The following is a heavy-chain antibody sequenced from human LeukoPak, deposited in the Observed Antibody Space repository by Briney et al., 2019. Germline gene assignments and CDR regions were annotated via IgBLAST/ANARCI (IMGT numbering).Heavy chain of an antibody. J-gene: IGHJ1*01. CDR2: ISDSSGII. V-gene: IGHV3-48*04. CDR1: GFTFSSYG. D-gene: IGHD6-13*01. Sequence: EGSLRLSCAASGFTFSSYGMNWVRQAPGKGLEWVSYISDSSGIIYYADSVKGRFTISRDNAKNSLYLQMNSLRAEDTAVYYCAKEGPFGYSSSWYYFQHWGQGTLVTVSS. CDR3: AKEGPFGYSSSWYYFQH.